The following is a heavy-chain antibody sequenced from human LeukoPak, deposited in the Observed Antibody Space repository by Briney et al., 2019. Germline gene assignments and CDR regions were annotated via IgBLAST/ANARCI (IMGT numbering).Heavy chain of an antibody. V-gene: IGHV4-39*01. J-gene: IGHJ4*02. CDR1: GGSISSSNYY. CDR2: IYYSGST. Sequence: SETLSLTCTVSGGSISSSNYYWGWIRQPPGKGLEWIGSIYYSGSTYYNPSLKSRVTISVDTSKNQFSLNLNSVTAADTAVYYCARGEHTAMVPYFDYWGQGTLVTVSS. CDR3: ARGEHTAMVPYFDY. D-gene: IGHD5-18*01.